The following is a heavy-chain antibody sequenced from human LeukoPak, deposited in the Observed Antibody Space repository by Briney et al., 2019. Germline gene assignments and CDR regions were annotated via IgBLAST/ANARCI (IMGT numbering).Heavy chain of an antibody. CDR2: INHSGST. CDR3: ARDSNSVAVDFDI. V-gene: IGHV4-34*01. Sequence: SETLSLTCAVYGGSFTGYYRNWIRQPPGKGLEWIGEINHSGSTNYNPSLKSRVTISVDTSKNQFSLRLSSVTAADTAVYYCARDSNSVAVDFDIWGQGTMVTVSS. CDR1: GGSFTGYY. J-gene: IGHJ3*02. D-gene: IGHD6-19*01.